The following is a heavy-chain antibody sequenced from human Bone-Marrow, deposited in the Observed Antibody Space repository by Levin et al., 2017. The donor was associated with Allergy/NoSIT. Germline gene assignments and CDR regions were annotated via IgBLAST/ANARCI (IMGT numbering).Heavy chain of an antibody. Sequence: PGGSLRLSCAASGFTFSSYAMHWVRQAPGKGLEWVAIISYDGFNKYYADSVKGRFTISRDNSKNRMYLQMNSLRADDTAVYYCARDLRNSSRWDVDWFDPWGRGTLVTVSS. D-gene: IGHD6-13*01. CDR1: GFTFSSYA. V-gene: IGHV3-30-3*01. CDR2: ISYDGFNK. J-gene: IGHJ5*02. CDR3: ARDLRNSSRWDVDWFDP.